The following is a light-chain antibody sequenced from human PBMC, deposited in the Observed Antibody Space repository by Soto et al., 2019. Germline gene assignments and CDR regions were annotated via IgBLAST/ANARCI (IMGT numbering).Light chain of an antibody. V-gene: IGKV3-15*01. CDR1: QSVSSN. CDR3: QQYNKFPSLT. Sequence: EIVMTQSPATLSVSPGERATLSCRASQSVSSNLAWYQQKPGQAPRLLIYGASTRATGIPARFSGSGSGTEFTLTIGSLQSEAFAVYYCQQYNKFPSLTFGGGTKVEIK. J-gene: IGKJ4*01. CDR2: GAS.